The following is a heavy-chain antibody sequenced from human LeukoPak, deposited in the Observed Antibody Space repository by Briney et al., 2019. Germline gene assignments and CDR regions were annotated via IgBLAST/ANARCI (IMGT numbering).Heavy chain of an antibody. D-gene: IGHD6-19*01. CDR3: ARDRYSSGWYAPLDY. CDR2: IYYSGST. CDR1: GGSISSYY. V-gene: IGHV4-59*12. Sequence: SETLSLTCTVSGGSISSYYWSWIRQPPGKGLEWIGYIYYSGSTNYNPSLKSRVTISVDTSKNQFSLKLSSVTAADTAVYYCARDRYSSGWYAPLDYWGQGTLVTVSS. J-gene: IGHJ4*02.